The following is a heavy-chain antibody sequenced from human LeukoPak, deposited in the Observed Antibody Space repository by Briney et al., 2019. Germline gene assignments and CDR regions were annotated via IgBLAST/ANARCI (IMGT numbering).Heavy chain of an antibody. V-gene: IGHV4-38-2*02. CDR3: ATASGSGYAFDI. J-gene: IGHJ3*02. CDR1: GYSISSGYY. CDR2: IYHSGST. Sequence: SETLSLTCTVSGYSISSGYYWGWIRQPPGKGLEWIGSIYHSGSTYYNPSLKSRVTISVDTSKNQFSLKLSSVTAADTAVYYCATASGSGYAFDIWGQGTMVTVSS. D-gene: IGHD3-10*01.